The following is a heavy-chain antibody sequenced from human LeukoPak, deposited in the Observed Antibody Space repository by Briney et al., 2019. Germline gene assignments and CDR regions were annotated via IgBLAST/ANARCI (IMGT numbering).Heavy chain of an antibody. Sequence: SETLSLTCTVSGYSISSGYYWGWIRQPPGKGLEWIGSIYHSGSTYYNPSLKSRVTISVDTSKNQFSLKLSSVTAADTAVYYCARDVPGFDYWGQGTLVTVSS. J-gene: IGHJ4*02. V-gene: IGHV4-38-2*02. D-gene: IGHD3-10*02. CDR2: IYHSGST. CDR1: GYSISSGYY. CDR3: ARDVPGFDY.